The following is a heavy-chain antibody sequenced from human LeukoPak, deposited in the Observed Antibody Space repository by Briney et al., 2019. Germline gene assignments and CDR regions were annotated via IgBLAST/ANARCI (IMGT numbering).Heavy chain of an antibody. Sequence: GASVKVSCKASGGTFSSYAISGVRQAPGQGPEGMGGIIPIFGTANYPQKFQGRVTITADESTSTAYMDLSGLRSGDTGVYYCARERAVAGNTDYYYYMDVWGKGTTVTVSS. CDR1: GGTFSSYA. CDR3: ARERAVAGNTDYYYYMDV. V-gene: IGHV1-69*13. D-gene: IGHD6-13*01. CDR2: IIPIFGTA. J-gene: IGHJ6*03.